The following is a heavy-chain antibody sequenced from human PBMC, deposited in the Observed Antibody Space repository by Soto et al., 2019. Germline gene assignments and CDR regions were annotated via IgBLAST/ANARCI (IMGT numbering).Heavy chain of an antibody. Sequence: EVQLVESGEGLVKPGGSLRLSCAASGFTFSSYSMNWVRQAPGKGLEWVSSISSSSSYIYYADSVKGRFTISRDNAKNSLYLQINSLRAEDTAVYYCATPQNDSSGYGLYYFDYWGQGTLVTVSS. J-gene: IGHJ4*02. CDR1: GFTFSSYS. CDR2: ISSSSSYI. V-gene: IGHV3-21*01. D-gene: IGHD3-22*01. CDR3: ATPQNDSSGYGLYYFDY.